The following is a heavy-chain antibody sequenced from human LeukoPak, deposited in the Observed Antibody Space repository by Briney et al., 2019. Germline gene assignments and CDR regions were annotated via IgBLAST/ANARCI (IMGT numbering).Heavy chain of an antibody. CDR2: IRPDGDRT. CDR3: AREQSGTRGWYTVDY. D-gene: IGHD6-19*01. Sequence: GGSLRLSCAASGFAFSTYAITWVRQGPGKGLEWVSAIRPDGDRTYFANSVRGRFTISRDNSKDTVYLQINGLRVEDTAVYYCAREQSGTRGWYTVDYWGQGTLVTVSS. CDR1: GFAFSTYA. J-gene: IGHJ4*02. V-gene: IGHV3-23*01.